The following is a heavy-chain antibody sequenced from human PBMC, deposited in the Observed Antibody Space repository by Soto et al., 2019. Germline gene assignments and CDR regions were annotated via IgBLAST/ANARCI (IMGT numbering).Heavy chain of an antibody. CDR1: GYTFTSYG. J-gene: IGHJ4*02. D-gene: IGHD1-1*01. CDR3: ARGRYGDY. Sequence: QVHLVQSGAEVKKPGASVKVSCKASGYTFTSYGITWVRQAPGQGLEWMGWISAHNGNTDYAQKLQGRVIVTRDTSTSSAYMELRSVRLHDTAVCYCARGRYGDYWGQGALGTVSS. V-gene: IGHV1-18*01. CDR2: ISAHNGNT.